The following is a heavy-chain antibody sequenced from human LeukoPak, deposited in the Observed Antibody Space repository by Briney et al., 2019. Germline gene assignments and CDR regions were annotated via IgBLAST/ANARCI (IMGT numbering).Heavy chain of an antibody. J-gene: IGHJ4*02. CDR3: AAGLRQGGVEDY. D-gene: IGHD3-16*01. Sequence: PGGSLRLSCAASGFTFSSYAMSWVRQAPGKGLEWASAISGSGGSTYYADSVKGRFTISRDNPKNTLYLQMNSLRAEDTAVYYCAAGLRQGGVEDYWGQGTLVTVSS. V-gene: IGHV3-23*01. CDR1: GFTFSSYA. CDR2: ISGSGGST.